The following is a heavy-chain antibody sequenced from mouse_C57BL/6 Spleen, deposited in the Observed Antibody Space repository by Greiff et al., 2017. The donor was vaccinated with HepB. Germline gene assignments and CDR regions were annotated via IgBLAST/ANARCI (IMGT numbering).Heavy chain of an antibody. D-gene: IGHD5-1*01. J-gene: IGHJ2*01. Sequence: QVHVKQSGPELVKPGASVKISCKASGYSFTSYYIHWVKQRPGQGLEWIGWIYPGSGNTKYNEKFKGKATLTADTSSSTAYMQLSSLTSEDSAVYCCARPFYQYHFDYWGQGTTLTVSS. V-gene: IGHV1-66*01. CDR1: GYSFTSYY. CDR2: IYPGSGNT. CDR3: ARPFYQYHFDY.